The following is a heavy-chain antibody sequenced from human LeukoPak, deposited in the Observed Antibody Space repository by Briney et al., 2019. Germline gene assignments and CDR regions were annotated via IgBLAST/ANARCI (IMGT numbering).Heavy chain of an antibody. CDR3: ARDYPHQRFDI. V-gene: IGHV1-2*02. CDR2: ISPNSGDT. D-gene: IGHD2-2*01. Sequence: ASVKASCKASGYGFASLWVHWVRQAPGQGLEWVGYISPNSGDTGLAQKFQGRVTLTRDTSISTVYMEFNGLTSDDTAVYFCARDYPHQRFDIWGQGTLVTVSS. CDR1: GYGFASLW. J-gene: IGHJ4*02.